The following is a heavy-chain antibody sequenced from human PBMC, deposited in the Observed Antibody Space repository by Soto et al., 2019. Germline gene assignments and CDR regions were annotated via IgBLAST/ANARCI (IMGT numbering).Heavy chain of an antibody. V-gene: IGHV1-69*06. J-gene: IGHJ6*02. CDR1: GGAFSTYA. D-gene: IGHD3-16*01. Sequence: QVQLVQSGAEVKEPGSSVKVACQASGGAFSTYAISWVRQSPGQGLEWMGGVIPLFGTSNYLTKFQGSVSIAADRSTETVYMELSRLRFDDTAVYFCARELKAGGHFGMDVWVQGTTVTVSS. CDR3: ARELKAGGHFGMDV. CDR2: VIPLFGTS.